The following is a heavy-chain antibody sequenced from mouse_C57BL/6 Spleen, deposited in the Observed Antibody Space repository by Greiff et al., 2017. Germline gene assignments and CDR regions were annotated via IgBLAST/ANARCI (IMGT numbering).Heavy chain of an antibody. D-gene: IGHD2-4*01. CDR1: GYSFTGSY. CDR3: ARYDYDCFNY. J-gene: IGHJ2*01. Sequence: VQLKQPGPELVKPGASVKISCKASGYSFTGSYMNWVKQSPEKSLEWIGEINPSTGGTTYNQKFKAKATLTVDKSSSTAYMHLKSLTTKDSAVYYCARYDYDCFNYWGQGTTLTVSS. CDR2: INPSTGGT. V-gene: IGHV1-42*01.